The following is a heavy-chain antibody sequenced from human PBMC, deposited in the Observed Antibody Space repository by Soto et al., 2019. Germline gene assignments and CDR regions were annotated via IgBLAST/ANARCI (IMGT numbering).Heavy chain of an antibody. CDR3: ARVGGGGYDYYYYYYGMDV. CDR2: ISYDGSNK. J-gene: IGHJ6*02. CDR1: GFTFSSYA. Sequence: QVQLVESGGGVVQPGRSLRLSCAASGFTFSSYAMHWVRQAPGKGLEWVAVISYDGSNKYYADSVKGRFTISRDNSKNTLYLQMNSLRAEDTAVYYCARVGGGGYDYYYYYYGMDVWGQGTTVTVSS. D-gene: IGHD5-12*01. V-gene: IGHV3-30-3*01.